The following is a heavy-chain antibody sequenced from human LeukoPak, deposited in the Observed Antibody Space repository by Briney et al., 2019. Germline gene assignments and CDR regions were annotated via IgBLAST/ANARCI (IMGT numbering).Heavy chain of an antibody. CDR1: GFTFRNYS. CDR2: ISAVGGNT. CDR3: AKGNGDFDH. V-gene: IGHV3-23*01. D-gene: IGHD2-8*01. J-gene: IGHJ4*02. Sequence: GGSRRLSWAAAGFTFRNYSMNWDRQAQGRGLQWVSSISAVGGNTYYADSVKGRFNISRDDSKNTLYLQMNSLRAENTAVYFCAKGNGDFDHWGQGTLVTVSS.